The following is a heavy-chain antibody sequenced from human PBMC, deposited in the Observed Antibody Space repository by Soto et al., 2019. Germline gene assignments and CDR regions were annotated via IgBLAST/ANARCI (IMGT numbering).Heavy chain of an antibody. D-gene: IGHD1-26*01. CDR2: LSHDGSNK. J-gene: IGHJ4*02. V-gene: IGHV3-30*03. CDR1: GLIFSAFG. Sequence: PGGSLRLSCVAPGLIFSAFGIDWVRQAPGKGLEWVAFLSHDGSNKYYADSVRGRFTISRDNSKNTVYLQMNSLRPDDTAVYYCARDRDGGTYTYFDNWGQGTRVTVSS. CDR3: ARDRDGGTYTYFDN.